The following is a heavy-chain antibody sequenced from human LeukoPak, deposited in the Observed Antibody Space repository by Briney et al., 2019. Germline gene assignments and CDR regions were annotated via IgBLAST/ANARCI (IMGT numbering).Heavy chain of an antibody. Sequence: PGGSLRLSCAASGFTFSSYAMSWVRQAPGKGLEWVSAISGSGGSTYYTDSVKGRFTISRDNSKNTLYLQMNSLRAEDTAVYYCAKDLGPTPYDSSISAWGQGTMVTVSS. CDR2: ISGSGGST. CDR3: AKDLGPTPYDSSISA. D-gene: IGHD3-22*01. V-gene: IGHV3-23*01. CDR1: GFTFSSYA. J-gene: IGHJ3*01.